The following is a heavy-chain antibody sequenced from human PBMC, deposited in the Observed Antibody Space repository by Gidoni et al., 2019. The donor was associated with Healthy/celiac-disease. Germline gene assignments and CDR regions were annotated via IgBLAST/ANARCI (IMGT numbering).Heavy chain of an antibody. V-gene: IGHV4-59*08. Sequence: QVQLQESGPGLVKPSETLSLTCTVSGGSISSYYWSWIRQPQGKGLEWIGYIYYSGSTNYNPSLKSRVTISVDTSKNQFSLKLSSVTAADTAVYYCARQGALGWGSRAFDYWGQGTLVTVSS. D-gene: IGHD7-27*01. J-gene: IGHJ4*02. CDR1: GGSISSYY. CDR2: IYYSGST. CDR3: ARQGALGWGSRAFDY.